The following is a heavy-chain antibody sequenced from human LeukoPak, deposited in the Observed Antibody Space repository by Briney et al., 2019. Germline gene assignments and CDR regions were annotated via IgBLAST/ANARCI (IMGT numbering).Heavy chain of an antibody. V-gene: IGHV3-30*04. D-gene: IGHD6-13*01. Sequence: PGRSLRLSCAGSGFTFSGYTIHWVRQAPGKGLEWVAVISYDGSKKYYAESVKGRFTISRDNSKSTLYLQMNRLRADDKALYYCVKDRSGAAAGIRLDSWGQGTLVTVSS. J-gene: IGHJ4*02. CDR3: VKDRSGAAAGIRLDS. CDR1: GFTFSGYT. CDR2: ISYDGSKK.